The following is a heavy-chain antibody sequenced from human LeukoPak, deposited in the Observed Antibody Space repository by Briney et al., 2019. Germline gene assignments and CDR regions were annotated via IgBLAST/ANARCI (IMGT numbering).Heavy chain of an antibody. Sequence: GGSLRLSCAASGFKFSSYSMKWVRQAPGKGLEWVSGIIPSGHTTYYADSVRGRFTISRDNSRNTLYLQMNSLRAEDTAVYYCAKDDRWLQFCCWGQGTLVTVSA. CDR2: IIPSGHTT. CDR3: AKDDRWLQFCC. V-gene: IGHV3-23*01. CDR1: GFKFSSYS. D-gene: IGHD5-24*01. J-gene: IGHJ4*02.